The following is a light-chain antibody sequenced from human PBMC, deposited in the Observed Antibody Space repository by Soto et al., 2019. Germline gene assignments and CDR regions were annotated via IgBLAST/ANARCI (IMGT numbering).Light chain of an antibody. CDR1: QSINAW. Sequence: IQMTQSPSTLSASVGDRVTLTCRASQSINAWLAWYQQKPGKAPKLLIYAASTLQSGVPSRFSGSGSGTDFTLTISSLQPEDFATYYCLLDFRYFWAFGQGTKVEVK. V-gene: IGKV1-5*01. CDR3: LLDFRYFWA. J-gene: IGKJ1*01. CDR2: AAS.